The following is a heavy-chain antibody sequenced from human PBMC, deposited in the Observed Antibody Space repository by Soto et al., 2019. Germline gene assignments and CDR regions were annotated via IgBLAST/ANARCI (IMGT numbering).Heavy chain of an antibody. CDR1: GYTFTSYD. CDR3: AREGVRGMDV. Sequence: QVQLVQSGAEVKKPGDSVKVSCKASGYTFTSYDINWVRQATGQGLEWMGWVNPNSGNTVYAQTFQGIVTMTRNTSLSTAYMEVSRLRSEHTAVYYCAREGVRGMDVWGQGTTVTGSS. CDR2: VNPNSGNT. V-gene: IGHV1-8*01. D-gene: IGHD3-16*01. J-gene: IGHJ6*02.